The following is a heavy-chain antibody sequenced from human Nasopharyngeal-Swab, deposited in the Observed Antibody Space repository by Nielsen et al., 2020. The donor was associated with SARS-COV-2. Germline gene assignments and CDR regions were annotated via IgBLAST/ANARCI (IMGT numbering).Heavy chain of an antibody. V-gene: IGHV3-23*01. CDR3: AKDGGITVAGWFDP. CDR2: ISGSGGSA. Sequence: GASLEISCAASGFNFSYYAMSWGRPAPGGGPEWVSAISGSGGSAYYADSVKGRFTISRDNSKNTLDLQMNSLRAEDTAVYYCAKDGGITVAGWFDPWGQGTLVTVSS. D-gene: IGHD1-14*01. CDR1: GFNFSYYA. J-gene: IGHJ5*02.